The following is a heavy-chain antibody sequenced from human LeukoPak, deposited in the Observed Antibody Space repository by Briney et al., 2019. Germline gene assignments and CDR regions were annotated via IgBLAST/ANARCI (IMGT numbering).Heavy chain of an antibody. J-gene: IGHJ6*03. CDR1: GFTFSSYG. CDR3: AKDGARYGSYYYYYYMDV. CDR2: IRYDGSNK. D-gene: IGHD5-18*01. Sequence: QPGGSLRLSCAASGFTFSSYGMHWVRQAPGKGLEWVAFIRYDGSNKYYADSVKGRFTISRDNSKNTLYLQMNSLRAEGTAVYYRAKDGARYGSYYYYYYMDVWGKGTTVTISS. V-gene: IGHV3-30*02.